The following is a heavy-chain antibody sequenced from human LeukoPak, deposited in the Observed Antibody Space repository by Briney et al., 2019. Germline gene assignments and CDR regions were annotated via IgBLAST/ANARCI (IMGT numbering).Heavy chain of an antibody. Sequence: SETLSLTCTVSGGSISSYYWTWIRQPPGKGLEWIGYIYYSGSTNYNPSLKSRVTISVDTSKNQFSLKVSSVTAADTAVYYCARDRGYSYGFYDYWGQGTLVTVSS. V-gene: IGHV4-59*01. CDR2: IYYSGST. D-gene: IGHD5-18*01. J-gene: IGHJ4*02. CDR1: GGSISSYY. CDR3: ARDRGYSYGFYDY.